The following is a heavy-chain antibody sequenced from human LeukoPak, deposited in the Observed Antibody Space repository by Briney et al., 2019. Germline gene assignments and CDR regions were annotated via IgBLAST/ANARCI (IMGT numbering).Heavy chain of an antibody. D-gene: IGHD6-19*01. Sequence: ASVKGSCKASGYTFTGYYMHWVRQAPGQGLEWMGWINPNSGGTNYAQKFQGRVTMTRDTSISTAYMELSRLRSDDTAVYYCAREGIAVAGFDYWGQGTLVTVSS. V-gene: IGHV1-2*02. CDR2: INPNSGGT. CDR3: AREGIAVAGFDY. CDR1: GYTFTGYY. J-gene: IGHJ4*02.